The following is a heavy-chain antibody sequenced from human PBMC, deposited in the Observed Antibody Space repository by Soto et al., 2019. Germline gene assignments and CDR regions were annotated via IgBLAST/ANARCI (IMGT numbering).Heavy chain of an antibody. D-gene: IGHD3-16*02. CDR1: GYTFTSYA. CDR3: VRDRRYDYVWGSYRYAPDAFDI. CDR2: INAGNGNT. Sequence: ASVKVSCKASGYTFTSYAMHWVRQAPGQRLEWMGWINAGNGNTKYSQKFQGRVTITRDTSASTAYMELSSLRSEDTAVYYCVRDRRYDYVWGSYRYAPDAFDIWGQGTMVTV. J-gene: IGHJ3*02. V-gene: IGHV1-3*01.